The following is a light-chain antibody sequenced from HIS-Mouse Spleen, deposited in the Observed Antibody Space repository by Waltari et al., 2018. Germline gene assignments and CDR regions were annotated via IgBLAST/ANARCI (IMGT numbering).Light chain of an antibody. Sequence: DIQMTQSPSSLSASVGDRVTITCQASKDISNYLNWYQQKPGKAPKLLIYDASNLEKGVPSRFSGSGSGTDFTFTISSLQPEDIATYYCQQYDNLRVTFGPGTKVDIK. J-gene: IGKJ3*01. V-gene: IGKV1-33*01. CDR1: KDISNY. CDR2: DAS. CDR3: QQYDNLRVT.